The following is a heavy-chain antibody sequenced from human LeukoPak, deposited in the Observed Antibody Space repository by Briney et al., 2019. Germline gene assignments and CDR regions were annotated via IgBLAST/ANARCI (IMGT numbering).Heavy chain of an antibody. CDR3: ARGEQWLASEGFDY. Sequence: GGSLRHSCAASGFTFSSYAMHWVRQAPGKGLEWVAVISYDGSNKYYADSVKGRFTISRDNSKNTLYLQMNSLRAEDTAVYYCARGEQWLASEGFDYWGQGTLVTVSS. V-gene: IGHV3-30-3*01. CDR2: ISYDGSNK. CDR1: GFTFSSYA. J-gene: IGHJ4*02. D-gene: IGHD6-19*01.